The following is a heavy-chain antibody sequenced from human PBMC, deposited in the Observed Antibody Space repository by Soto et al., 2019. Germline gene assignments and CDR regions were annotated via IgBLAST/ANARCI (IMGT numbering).Heavy chain of an antibody. V-gene: IGHV4-39*01. CDR1: GVSISNGSYY. CDR3: ARHGSN. Sequence: ETLSLTCTVSGVSISNGSYYWGWIRRPPGKGLEWIGTIYYSGITYYNPSLKSRVTISVDTSKNQFSLKLTSVTAADTAVYYCARHGSNWGQGTLVTVSS. J-gene: IGHJ4*02. CDR2: IYYSGIT.